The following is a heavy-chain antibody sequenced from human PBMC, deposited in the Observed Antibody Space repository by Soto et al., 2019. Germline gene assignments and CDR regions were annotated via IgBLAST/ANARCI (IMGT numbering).Heavy chain of an antibody. CDR3: ARDMDYYYGRGSGDGHGV. D-gene: IGHD3-10*02. CDR1: GYTFTAYH. CDR2: INPKFGDT. V-gene: IGHV1-2*02. Sequence: QVRLVQSGAEVKEPGDSVRVSCEASGYTFTAYHIHWVRQAPGQGLEWMGWINPKFGDTGYAQDFQGRVSMTSDMCIMAVCRVLSRLTSDDRAIYYCARDMDYYYGRGSGDGHGVWGQGTTVTVFS. J-gene: IGHJ6*02.